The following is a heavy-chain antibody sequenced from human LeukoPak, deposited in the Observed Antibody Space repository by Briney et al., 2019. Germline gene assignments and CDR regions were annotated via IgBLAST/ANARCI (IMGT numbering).Heavy chain of an antibody. D-gene: IGHD6-19*01. CDR1: GFTFSSYA. CDR2: ISSNGGST. J-gene: IGHJ4*02. Sequence: GGSLRLSCAASGFTFSSYAMHWVRQAPGKGLEYVSAISSNGGSTYYANSVKGRFTISRDNSKNTLYLQMNSLRAEDTAVYYCARAQQQWLVRAADFDYWGQGTLVTVSS. V-gene: IGHV3-64*01. CDR3: ARAQQQWLVRAADFDY.